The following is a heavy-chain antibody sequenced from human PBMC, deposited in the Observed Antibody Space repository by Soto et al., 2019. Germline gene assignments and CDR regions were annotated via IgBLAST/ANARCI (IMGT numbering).Heavy chain of an antibody. V-gene: IGHV4-39*01. Sequence: QLQLQDSGPGLVRPSETLSLTCSVSGGSIRSRSHYWGWIRQAPGKGLEWIGSLFYGGTTYYNPSLKSRATISVDSPKNQFSLNLNSVTAADTAIYYCVRQGEAAVGVNYFDPWGQGTLVTVSS. CDR1: GGSIRSRSHY. D-gene: IGHD2-8*01. CDR3: VRQGEAAVGVNYFDP. CDR2: LFYGGTT. J-gene: IGHJ5*02.